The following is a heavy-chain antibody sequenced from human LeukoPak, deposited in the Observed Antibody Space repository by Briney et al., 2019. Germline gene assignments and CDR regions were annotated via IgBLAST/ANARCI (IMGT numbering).Heavy chain of an antibody. D-gene: IGHD2-15*01. J-gene: IGHJ5*02. CDR2: IWFDGSKK. CDR1: GISFSSHG. V-gene: IGHV3-33*03. CDR3: AKVEDIVVVVAATPLSWFDP. Sequence: PGRSLRLSCAASGISFSSHGMHWVRQAPGKGLEWVAAIWFDGSKKYYADSVKGRFTISRDKSKNTLHLQMDSLRVEDTAVYYCAKVEDIVVVVAATPLSWFDPWGQGTLVTVSS.